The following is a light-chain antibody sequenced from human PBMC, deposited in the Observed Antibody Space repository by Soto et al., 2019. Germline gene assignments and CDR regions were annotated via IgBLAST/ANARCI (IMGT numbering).Light chain of an antibody. Sequence: QTVVTQEPSFSVSPGGTVTLTCGLSSSSVSASYYPSWYQQTPGQAPRTLIYSTNSRSSGVPDRFSVSILGDKSALTITGAQADDESDYYCVLYMGTDVIFGGGTKLTVL. V-gene: IGLV8-61*01. CDR2: STN. CDR3: VLYMGTDVI. CDR1: SSSVSASYY. J-gene: IGLJ2*01.